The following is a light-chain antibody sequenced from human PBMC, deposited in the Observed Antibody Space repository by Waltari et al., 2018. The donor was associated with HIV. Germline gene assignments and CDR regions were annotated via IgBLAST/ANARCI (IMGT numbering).Light chain of an antibody. Sequence: QSALTQPPSTSGTPGQTVTIPCSGSSSNIGDNYVSWYQQLPGTAPKLLIYRNSQRPSGVRDRFSGSKSGTSASLAINDLRSEYEAEYHCAAWDDSLSGWVFGGGTNLTVL. V-gene: IGLV1-47*01. CDR3: AAWDDSLSGWV. CDR1: SSNIGDNY. CDR2: RNS. J-gene: IGLJ3*02.